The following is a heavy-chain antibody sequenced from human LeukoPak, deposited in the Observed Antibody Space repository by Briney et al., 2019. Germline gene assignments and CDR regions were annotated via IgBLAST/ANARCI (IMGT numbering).Heavy chain of an antibody. D-gene: IGHD7-27*01. Sequence: PGGSLTRSCAASGFTFSNYWMSWVRQAPGRGLEWVANIKQDGSGNYVDSVKGRFTISRDNAKNSLYLQMNSLRVDDTAVYYCARGSYWGGAYWGQGNLVTVSS. V-gene: IGHV3-7*01. CDR2: IKQDGSG. CDR1: GFTFSNYW. CDR3: ARGSYWGGAY. J-gene: IGHJ4*02.